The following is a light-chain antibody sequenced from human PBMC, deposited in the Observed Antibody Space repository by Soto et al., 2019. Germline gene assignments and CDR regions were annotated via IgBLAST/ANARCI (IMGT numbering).Light chain of an antibody. V-gene: IGLV2-8*01. CDR2: EVS. CDR1: SSDVGGYNY. CDR3: SSFSGNNNLV. Sequence: QSALTQPPSASGSPGPSVTISCTGTSSDVGGYNYVSWYQQHPGKAPKLMISEVSKRPSGVPDRFSGSKSGNTASLTVSGLQAEEEADYYCSSFSGNNNLVFGGGTKVTVL. J-gene: IGLJ2*01.